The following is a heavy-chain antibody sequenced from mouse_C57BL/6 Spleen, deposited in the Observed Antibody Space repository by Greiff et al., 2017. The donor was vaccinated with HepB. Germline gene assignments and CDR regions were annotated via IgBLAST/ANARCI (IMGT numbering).Heavy chain of an antibody. V-gene: IGHV1-42*01. Sequence: VQLQQSGPELVKPGASVKISCKASGYSFTGYYMNWVKQSPEKSLEWIGEINPSTGGTTYNQKFKAKATLTVDKSSSTAYMQLKSLTSEDSAVYYCARDWDPYYFDYWGQGTTLTVSS. J-gene: IGHJ2*01. CDR1: GYSFTGYY. CDR3: ARDWDPYYFDY. CDR2: INPSTGGT. D-gene: IGHD4-1*01.